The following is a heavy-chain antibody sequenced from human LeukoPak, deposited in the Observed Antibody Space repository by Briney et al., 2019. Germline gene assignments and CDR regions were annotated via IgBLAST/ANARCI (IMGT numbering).Heavy chain of an antibody. CDR1: GFSFSSYW. V-gene: IGHV3-7*01. CDR3: ARDTGAYYDSGGLDY. J-gene: IGHJ4*02. D-gene: IGHD3-22*01. CDR2: IKDDGSEK. Sequence: PGGSLRLSCAASGFSFSSYWMSWVRQAPGKGLQWVANIKDDGSEKYYVDSLKGRFTISRDNAQNSLYLQMNSLRAEDTAVYYCARDTGAYYDSGGLDYWGQGTLVTVSS.